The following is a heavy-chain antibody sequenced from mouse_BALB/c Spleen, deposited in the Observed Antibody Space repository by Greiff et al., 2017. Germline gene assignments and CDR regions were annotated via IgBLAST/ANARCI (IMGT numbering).Heavy chain of an antibody. J-gene: IGHJ3*01. D-gene: IGHD2-3*01. CDR3: ARDDGLPGFAY. CDR2: ISDGGSYT. CDR1: GFTFSDYY. V-gene: IGHV5-4*02. Sequence: EVQLVESGGGLVKPGGSLKLSCAASGFTFSDYYMYWVRQTPEKRLEWVATISDGGSYTYYPDSVKGRFTISRDNAKNNLYLQMSSLKSEDTAMYYCARDDGLPGFAYWGQGTLVTVSA.